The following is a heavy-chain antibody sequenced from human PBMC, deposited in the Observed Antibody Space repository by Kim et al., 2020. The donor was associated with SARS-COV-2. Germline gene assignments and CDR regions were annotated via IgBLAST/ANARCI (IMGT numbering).Heavy chain of an antibody. J-gene: IGHJ4*02. D-gene: IGHD5-18*01. CDR1: GGSFSGYY. CDR3: ATWIQGLGWKD. CDR2: INHSGST. Sequence: SETLSLTCAVYGGSFSGYYWSWIRQPPGKGLEWIGEINHSGSTNYNPSLKSRVTISVDTSKNQFSLKLSSVTAADTAVYYCATWIQGLGWKDWGQGTLVTVSS. V-gene: IGHV4-34*01.